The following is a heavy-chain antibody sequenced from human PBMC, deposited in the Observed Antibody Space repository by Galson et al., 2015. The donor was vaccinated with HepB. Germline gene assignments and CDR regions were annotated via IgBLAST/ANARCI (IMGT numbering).Heavy chain of an antibody. Sequence: SVKVSCKASGGTFSSYAISWVRQAPGQGLEWMGGIIPIFGTANYAQKFQSRVTITADESTSTAYMELSSLRSEDTAVYYCASVVASYGAFDIWGQGTMVTVSS. CDR1: GGTFSSYA. J-gene: IGHJ3*02. CDR2: IIPIFGTA. CDR3: ASVVASYGAFDI. D-gene: IGHD4/OR15-4a*01. V-gene: IGHV1-69*13.